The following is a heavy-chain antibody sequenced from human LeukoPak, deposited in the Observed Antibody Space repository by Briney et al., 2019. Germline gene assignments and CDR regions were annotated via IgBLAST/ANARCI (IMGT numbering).Heavy chain of an antibody. Sequence: PGGSLRLSCAASGSTVSSNYMSWVRQAPGKGLEWVSVIYSGGSTYYADSVKGRFTISRDNSKNTLYLQMNSLRAEDTAVYYCARVGLKSYYFDYWGQGTLVTVSS. CDR2: IYSGGST. CDR1: GSTVSSNY. V-gene: IGHV3-53*01. CDR3: ARVGLKSYYFDY. J-gene: IGHJ4*02.